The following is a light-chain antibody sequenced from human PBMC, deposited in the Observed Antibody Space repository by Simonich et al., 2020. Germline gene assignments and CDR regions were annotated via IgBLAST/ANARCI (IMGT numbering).Light chain of an antibody. J-gene: IGLJ2*01. CDR2: DVS. CDR1: SSDVGGYNY. Sequence: QSALTQPRSVSGSPGQSVTISCTGTSSDVGGYNYVSWYQQHPGKAPKLLIYDVSKRTSGVPYRCSGSKTGNTASLTISGLQAEDEADYSCCSYAGSYVVFGGGTKLTVL. CDR3: CSYAGSYVV. V-gene: IGLV2-11*01.